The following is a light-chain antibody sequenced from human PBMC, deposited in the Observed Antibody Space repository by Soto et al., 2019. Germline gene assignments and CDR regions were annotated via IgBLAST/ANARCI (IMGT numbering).Light chain of an antibody. CDR3: QQYSAFWLT. J-gene: IGKJ4*01. CDR1: QSISSW. CDR2: KAS. V-gene: IGKV1-5*03. Sequence: DIQMTQSPSTLSASVGDRVTITCRASQSISSWLAWYQQKPGKTPKLLVYKASILENGVPSRFSGSGSGTEFPLTISGLQPDDFATYYCQQYSAFWLTFGGGTKLEIK.